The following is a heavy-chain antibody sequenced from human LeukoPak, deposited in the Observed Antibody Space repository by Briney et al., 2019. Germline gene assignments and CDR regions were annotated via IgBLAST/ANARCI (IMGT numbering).Heavy chain of an antibody. J-gene: IGHJ4*02. V-gene: IGHV1-46*01. D-gene: IGHD3-3*01. CDR2: INPSGGST. CDR1: GYTFTSYY. CDR3: ARGGIARGPLIYDFWSGRYFDY. Sequence: ASVKVSCKASGYTFTSYYMHWVRQAPGQGLEWMGIINPSGGSTSYAQKFQGRVTMTRDTSTSTVYMELSSLRSEDTAVYYCARGGIARGPLIYDFWSGRYFDYWGQGTLVTVSS.